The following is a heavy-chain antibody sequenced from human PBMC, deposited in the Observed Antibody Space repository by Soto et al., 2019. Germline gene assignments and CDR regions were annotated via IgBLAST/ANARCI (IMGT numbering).Heavy chain of an antibody. CDR2: IYYTGTT. CDR1: GISISGSNYY. Sequence: SETLSLTCTVSGISISGSNYYWSWIRQHPGKGLGWIGNIYYTGTTSYNASLKSRLTISVDTSKNQFSLNVASVTAADTAVYYCARGIRLAYGYHYDFDYWGQGTLVTVSS. CDR3: ARGIRLAYGYHYDFDY. J-gene: IGHJ4*02. V-gene: IGHV4-31*03. D-gene: IGHD3-22*01.